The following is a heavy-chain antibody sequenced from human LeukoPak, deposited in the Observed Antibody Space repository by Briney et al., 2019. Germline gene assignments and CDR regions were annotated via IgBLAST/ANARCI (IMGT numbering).Heavy chain of an antibody. CDR1: GFTFSSYA. D-gene: IGHD3-22*01. CDR2: ISGSGGST. J-gene: IGHJ4*02. Sequence: GGSLRLSCAASGFTFSSYAMSWVRQAPGKGLEWVSAISGSGGSTYYADSVKGRFTISRDNSKNTLYLQMNSLRAEDTAVHYCAKPSITMIVAYYFDYWGQGTLVTVSS. V-gene: IGHV3-23*01. CDR3: AKPSITMIVAYYFDY.